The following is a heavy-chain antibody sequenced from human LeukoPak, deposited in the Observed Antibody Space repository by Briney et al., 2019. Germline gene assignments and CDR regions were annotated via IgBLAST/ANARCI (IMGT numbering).Heavy chain of an antibody. D-gene: IGHD2-2*01. CDR2: IYPGDSDT. V-gene: IGHV5-51*01. Sequence: ESLKISCQGSGFIFTSYWIGWVRQMPGKGLEWMGIIYPGDSDTRYSPSFQGQVTISVDKSISTACLQWSSLKASDTAMYYCARLVYCSGTRCYAPFDYWGQGTLVTVSS. CDR1: GFIFTSYW. CDR3: ARLVYCSGTRCYAPFDY. J-gene: IGHJ4*02.